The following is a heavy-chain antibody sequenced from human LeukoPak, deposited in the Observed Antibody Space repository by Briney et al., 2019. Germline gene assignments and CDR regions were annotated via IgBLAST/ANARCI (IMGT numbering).Heavy chain of an antibody. J-gene: IGHJ6*02. CDR3: ARVPVTYYYDSSGVYGMDV. Sequence: DSIQGRFTISRDNAENSLYLQMNSLRAEDTAVYYCARVPVTYYYDSSGVYGMDVWGQGTTVTVSS. D-gene: IGHD3-22*01. V-gene: IGHV3-21*06.